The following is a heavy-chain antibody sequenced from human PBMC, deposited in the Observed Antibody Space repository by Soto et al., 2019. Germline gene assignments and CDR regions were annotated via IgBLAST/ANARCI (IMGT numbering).Heavy chain of an antibody. V-gene: IGHV3-23*01. J-gene: IGHJ4*02. CDR3: AKDFTIFGVVIWHYFDY. Sequence: SLRLSCAASGFTFSSYAMSWVRQAPGKGLEWVSAISGSGGSTYYADSVKGRFTISRDNSKNTLYLQMNSLRAEDTAVYYCAKDFTIFGVVIWHYFDYWGQGTRVTVSS. D-gene: IGHD3-3*01. CDR2: ISGSGGST. CDR1: GFTFSSYA.